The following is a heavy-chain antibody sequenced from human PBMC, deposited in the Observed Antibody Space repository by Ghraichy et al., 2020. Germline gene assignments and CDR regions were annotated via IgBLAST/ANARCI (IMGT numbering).Heavy chain of an antibody. V-gene: IGHV3-21*01. J-gene: IGHJ4*02. CDR3: ATDPLGGYYFDY. CDR2: ISSTGSYI. CDR1: GFTFSTYS. D-gene: IGHD3-16*01. Sequence: GGSLRLSCAASGFTFSTYSMNWVRQAPGRGLEWVSSISSTGSYIYYADSVKGRFTISRDNAKNSLYLQMNSLGAEDTAVYYCATDPLGGYYFDYWGQGTLVTVSS.